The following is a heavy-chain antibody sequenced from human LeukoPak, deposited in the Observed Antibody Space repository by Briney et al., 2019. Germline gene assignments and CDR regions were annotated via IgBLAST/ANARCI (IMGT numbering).Heavy chain of an antibody. CDR1: GYTFTGYY. D-gene: IGHD6-13*01. V-gene: IGHV1-2*02. CDR2: INPNSGGT. J-gene: IGHJ4*02. Sequence: ASVKVSCKASGYTFTGYYMHWVRQAPGQGLEWMGWINPNSGGTNYAQKLQGGVTMTTDTSTSTAYMELRSLRSDDTAVYYCARTPSISETAAGSFDYWGQGTLVTVSS. CDR3: ARTPSISETAAGSFDY.